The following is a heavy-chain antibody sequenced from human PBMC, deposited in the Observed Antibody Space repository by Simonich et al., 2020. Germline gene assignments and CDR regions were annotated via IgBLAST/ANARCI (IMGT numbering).Heavy chain of an antibody. CDR1: GGSFSGYY. CDR3: ARVGGPDAFDI. Sequence: QVQLQQWGAGLLKPSETLSLTCAVYGGSFSGYYWSWIRQPPGKGLEWIGEINHSESTNYNPSLKSRVTISVDTSKNQFSLKLSSVTAADTAVYYCARVGGPDAFDIWGQGTMVTVSS. J-gene: IGHJ3*02. V-gene: IGHV4-34*01. CDR2: INHSEST. D-gene: IGHD1-26*01.